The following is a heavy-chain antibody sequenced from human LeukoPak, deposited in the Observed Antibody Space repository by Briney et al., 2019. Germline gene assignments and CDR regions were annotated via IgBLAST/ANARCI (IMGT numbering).Heavy chain of an antibody. CDR1: GYTFTSYD. CDR2: MNPNNGNT. J-gene: IGHJ4*02. CDR3: VRNPRYSNLDY. D-gene: IGHD2-15*01. Sequence: ASVKVSCKASGYTFTSYDINWVRQAPGQGLEWMGWMNPNNGNTNYAQKFQGRVTMTSNTSIRTAYMELSRLRSEDTAVYYCVRNPRYSNLDYWGQGTLVTVSS. V-gene: IGHV1-8*01.